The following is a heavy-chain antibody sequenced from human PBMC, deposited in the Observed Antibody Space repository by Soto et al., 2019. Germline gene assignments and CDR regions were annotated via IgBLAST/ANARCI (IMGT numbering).Heavy chain of an antibody. CDR3: VRGSEVWFGELWR. Sequence: EVQLVESGGGLVQPGGSLRLSCAASGFSFSSHAMHWVRQAPGKGLEYVSAISRNGDSTTYAKSVEGRFTVSRDNSKNTLYLQMGSLRVEDMAVYYCVRGSEVWFGELWRWGQGTLVTVSS. J-gene: IGHJ4*02. D-gene: IGHD3-10*01. V-gene: IGHV3-64*01. CDR2: ISRNGDST. CDR1: GFSFSSHA.